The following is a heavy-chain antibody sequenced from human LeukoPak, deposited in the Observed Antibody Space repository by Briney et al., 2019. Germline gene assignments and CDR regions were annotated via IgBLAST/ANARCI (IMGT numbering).Heavy chain of an antibody. CDR1: GGPISSYY. V-gene: IGHV4-59*08. Sequence: PSETLSLTCTVSGGPISSYYWSWIRQPPGKGLEWIGYIYYSGSTNYNPSLKSRVTISVDTSKNQFSLKLSSVTAADTAVYYCAKGQKYSSGWYQSWGQGTLVTVSS. CDR2: IYYSGST. D-gene: IGHD6-19*01. CDR3: AKGQKYSSGWYQS. J-gene: IGHJ4*02.